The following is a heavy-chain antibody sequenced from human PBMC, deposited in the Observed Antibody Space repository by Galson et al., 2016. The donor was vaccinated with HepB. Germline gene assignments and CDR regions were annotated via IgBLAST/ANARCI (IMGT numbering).Heavy chain of an antibody. CDR2: ISYDGFDGTNK. J-gene: IGHJ6*03. Sequence: SLRLSCAASHFTFSSYGMHWVRQAPGKGLEWVAFISYDGFDGTNKHYADSVKGRFTISRDDSQNTVFLQMNSLRADDTAVYYCAKDGWDAPRYHYSSYLDIWGKGTTVTVSS. D-gene: IGHD1-26*01. V-gene: IGHV3-30*18. CDR3: AKDGWDAPRYHYSSYLDI. CDR1: HFTFSSYG.